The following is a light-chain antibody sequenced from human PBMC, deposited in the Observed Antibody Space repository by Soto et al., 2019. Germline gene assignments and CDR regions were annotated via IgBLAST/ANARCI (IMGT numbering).Light chain of an antibody. CDR3: QQYGSSPLT. Sequence: IVLTQSPGTLSLSPGERATLSCRARQSVSSSYLAWYQQKPGQAPRLLIYGASSRATGIPDRLSGSGSGTDVTLTISRLEPEDFAVYYCQQYGSSPLTFSGGTKLDIK. V-gene: IGKV3-20*01. CDR2: GAS. CDR1: QSVSSSY. J-gene: IGKJ4*02.